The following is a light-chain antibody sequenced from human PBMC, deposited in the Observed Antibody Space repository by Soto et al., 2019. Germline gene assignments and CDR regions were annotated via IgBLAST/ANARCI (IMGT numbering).Light chain of an antibody. CDR3: QQRSSWPPT. V-gene: IGKV3-11*01. J-gene: IGKJ2*01. CDR2: DAS. Sequence: EIVLTQSPATLSLSPGERDTLSCRASQSVSRYLAWYQQRPGQAPRLLIYDASNRATGIPARFSGSGSGTGLILTISSPESEDFAVYYCQQRSSWPPTFGQGTKLEIK. CDR1: QSVSRY.